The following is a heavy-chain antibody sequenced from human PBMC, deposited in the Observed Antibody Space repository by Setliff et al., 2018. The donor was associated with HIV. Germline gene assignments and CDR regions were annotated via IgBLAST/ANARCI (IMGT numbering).Heavy chain of an antibody. CDR2: INHSGST. V-gene: IGHV4-34*01. Sequence: PSETLSLTCAVYGASFSDYSWSWIRQPPGKGLEWIGEINHSGSTNYNPSLKTRVTISVDTSKNQFSLKLTSVTAADTAVYYCAKSPGFTGHGGSGWGQGTLVTVSS. CDR1: GASFSDYS. CDR3: AKSPGFTGHGGSG. D-gene: IGHD6-19*01. J-gene: IGHJ4*02.